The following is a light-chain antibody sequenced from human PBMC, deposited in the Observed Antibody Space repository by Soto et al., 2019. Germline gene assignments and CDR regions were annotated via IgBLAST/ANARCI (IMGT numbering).Light chain of an antibody. CDR1: SSDVGGYNY. J-gene: IGLJ3*02. V-gene: IGLV2-14*01. Sequence: QSALTQPASVSGSPGQSITISCTGTSSDVGGYNYVSWYQQHPGKAPKLMIYEVSNRPSGVSNRFSGSKSGNTASLTISGPQAEDEDDYNCTSYTSSTPAVFGGGPNPPVL. CDR3: TSYTSSTPAV. CDR2: EVS.